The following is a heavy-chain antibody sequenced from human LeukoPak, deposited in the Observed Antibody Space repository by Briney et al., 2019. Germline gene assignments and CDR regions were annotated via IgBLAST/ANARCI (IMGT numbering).Heavy chain of an antibody. D-gene: IGHD3-10*01. CDR2: INAYNGNT. CDR1: GYTFTSYG. J-gene: IGHJ4*02. V-gene: IGHV1-18*01. CDR3: ARDLRAFMVRGVHFDY. Sequence: ASVKVSCKASGYTFTSYGINWVRQAPGQGLEWMGWINAYNGNTNYAQKLQGRVTMTTDTSPRTAYMKMRSLRSDDTAVYYWARDLRAFMVRGVHFDYCGRGNGITVSA.